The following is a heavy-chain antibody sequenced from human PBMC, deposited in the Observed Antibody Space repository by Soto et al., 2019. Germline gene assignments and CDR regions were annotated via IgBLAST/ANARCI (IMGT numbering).Heavy chain of an antibody. D-gene: IGHD3-10*01. CDR2: ISWDGGST. J-gene: IGHJ5*02. CDR3: AKEARGLWFGELSTNNWFDP. CDR1: GFTFDDYT. Sequence: PGGSLRLSCAASGFTFDDYTMHWVRQAPGKGLEWVSLISWDGGSTYYADSVKGRFTISRDNSKNSLYLQMNSLRTEDTALYYCAKEARGLWFGELSTNNWFDPWGQGTLVTVSS. V-gene: IGHV3-43*01.